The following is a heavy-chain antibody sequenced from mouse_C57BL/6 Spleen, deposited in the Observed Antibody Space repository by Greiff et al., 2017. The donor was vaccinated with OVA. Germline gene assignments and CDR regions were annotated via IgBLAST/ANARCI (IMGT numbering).Heavy chain of an antibody. Sequence: VQLQQPGAELVKPGASVKLSCKASGYTFTSYWMQWVKQRPGQGLEWIGEIDPSDSYTNYNQKFKGKATLTVDTSSSTAYMQLSSLTSEDSAVYYCARALGSGTFDYWGQGTTLTVSS. CDR3: ARALGSGTFDY. D-gene: IGHD4-1*01. CDR2: IDPSDSYT. J-gene: IGHJ2*01. CDR1: GYTFTSYW. V-gene: IGHV1-50*01.